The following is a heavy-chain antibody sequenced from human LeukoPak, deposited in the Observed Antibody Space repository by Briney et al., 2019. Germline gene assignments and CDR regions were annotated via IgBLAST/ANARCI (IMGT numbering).Heavy chain of an antibody. D-gene: IGHD6-19*01. Sequence: GASVKVSCKASGYDFTSVGITWVRRAPGQGLEWMGWISPYNSNTRYAQKFQGRVAMTTDTSTTTAYMELRGLRFNDTAVYYCARAGSGSGWYFDYWGQGTLVTVSS. CDR3: ARAGSGSGWYFDY. J-gene: IGHJ4*02. CDR2: ISPYNSNT. CDR1: GYDFTSVG. V-gene: IGHV1-18*01.